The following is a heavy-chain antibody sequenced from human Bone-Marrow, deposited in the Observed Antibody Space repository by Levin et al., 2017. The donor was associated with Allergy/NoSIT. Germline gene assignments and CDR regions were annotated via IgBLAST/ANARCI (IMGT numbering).Heavy chain of an antibody. D-gene: IGHD3-10*01. CDR3: ARGDPMVRGLMDV. CDR2: IKQDGSEK. Sequence: PGGSLRLSCAASGFTFSSYWMSWVRQAPGKGLEWVANIKQDGSEKYYVDSVKGRFTISRDNAKNSLYLQMNSLRAEDTAVYYCARGDPMVRGLMDVWGQGTTVTVSS. V-gene: IGHV3-7*04. J-gene: IGHJ6*02. CDR1: GFTFSSYW.